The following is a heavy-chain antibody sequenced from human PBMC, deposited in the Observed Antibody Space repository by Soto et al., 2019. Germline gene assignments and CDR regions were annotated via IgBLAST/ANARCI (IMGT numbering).Heavy chain of an antibody. V-gene: IGHV3-48*03. CDR3: ARDAIVATIDDY. CDR1: GFTFSSYE. D-gene: IGHD5-12*01. CDR2: ISSSGSTI. J-gene: IGHJ4*02. Sequence: PGGSLRLSCAASGFTFSSYEMNWVRQAPGKGLEWVSYISSSGSTIYYADSVEGRFTISRDNAKNSLYLQMNSLRAEDTAVYYCARDAIVATIDDYWGQGTLVTVSS.